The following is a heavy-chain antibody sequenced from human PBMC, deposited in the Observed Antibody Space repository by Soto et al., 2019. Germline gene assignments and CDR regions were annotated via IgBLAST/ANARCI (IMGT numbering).Heavy chain of an antibody. CDR2: IYYSGST. Sequence: SETLSLTCTVSGGSISSSSYYWGWIRQPPGKGLEWIGSIYYSGSTYYNPSLKSRVTISVDTSKNQFSLKLSSVTAADTAVYYCATINGGGYFDYWGQGTLVTVSS. CDR3: ATINGGGYFDY. D-gene: IGHD3-16*01. J-gene: IGHJ4*02. V-gene: IGHV4-39*01. CDR1: GGSISSSSYY.